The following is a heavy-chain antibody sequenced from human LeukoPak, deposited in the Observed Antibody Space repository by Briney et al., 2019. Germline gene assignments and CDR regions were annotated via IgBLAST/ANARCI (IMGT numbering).Heavy chain of an antibody. CDR2: LHHVGSS. CDR1: VSSISSGNY. V-gene: IGHV4-38-2*02. Sequence: SETLSLTCSVPVSSISSGNYWGWIRQSPGKGLEWIGSLHHVGSSHYNPSLESRVTISLDTSKNQFSLKMTSMTAADTGIYYCTRGLASGVDPWGQGILVTVSS. CDR3: TRGLASGVDP. J-gene: IGHJ5*02.